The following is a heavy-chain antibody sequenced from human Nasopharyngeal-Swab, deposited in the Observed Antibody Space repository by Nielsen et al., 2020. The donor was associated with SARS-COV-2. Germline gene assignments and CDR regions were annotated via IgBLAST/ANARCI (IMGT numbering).Heavy chain of an antibody. CDR2: ISGRGTYV. CDR3: ARIAGRGIIYYYYMDV. Sequence: GESLKISCAGSGFSFNSYSMIWVRQVPGEGLEWVSSISGRGTYVYYADSVKGRFTISKDSAKNSLYLQMNSLRAEDTAVYFCARIAGRGIIYYYYMDVLGTGTTVTVSS. CDR1: GFSFNSYS. D-gene: IGHD6-13*01. V-gene: IGHV3-21*01. J-gene: IGHJ6*03.